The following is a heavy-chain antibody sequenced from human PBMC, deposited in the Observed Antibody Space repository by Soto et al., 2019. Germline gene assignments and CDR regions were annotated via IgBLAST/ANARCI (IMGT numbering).Heavy chain of an antibody. CDR3: ARASGWTVTANFDY. CDR1: GFTFSSYG. J-gene: IGHJ4*02. V-gene: IGHV3-33*01. D-gene: IGHD4-17*01. Sequence: GGSLRLSCASSGFTFSSYGMHWVRQAPGKGLEWVAVIWYDGSNKYYADSVKGRFTISRDNSKNTLYLQMNSLRAEDTAVYYCARASGWTVTANFDYWGQGTLVTVSS. CDR2: IWYDGSNK.